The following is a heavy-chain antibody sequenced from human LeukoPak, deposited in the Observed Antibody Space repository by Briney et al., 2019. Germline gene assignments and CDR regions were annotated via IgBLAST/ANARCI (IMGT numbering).Heavy chain of an antibody. CDR2: IWYDGSNK. Sequence: GGSLRLSCAASGFTFDDYGMSWVRQAPGKGLEWVAVIWYDGSNKYYADSVKGRFTISRDNSKNTLYLQMNSLRAEDTAVYYCARDSSDIVVVPAAIGLQNWFDPWGQGTLVTVSS. CDR3: ARDSSDIVVVPAAIGLQNWFDP. D-gene: IGHD2-2*01. CDR1: GFTFDDYG. V-gene: IGHV3-33*08. J-gene: IGHJ5*02.